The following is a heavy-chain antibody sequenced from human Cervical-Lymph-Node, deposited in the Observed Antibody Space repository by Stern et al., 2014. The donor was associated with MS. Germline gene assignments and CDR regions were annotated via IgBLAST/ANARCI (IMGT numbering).Heavy chain of an antibody. Sequence: VQLVESGAEVKKPGASVKVSCKASGYTFTAYYLHWVRQAPGQGLAWMGWVNPNSGGTSYAPKFPGRVPMTRDTSTSTAFMELSTLTSDDTAFYYCARGPNEHWGGHYNSNGMDVWGQGTTVTVSS. D-gene: IGHD2-21*01. CDR1: GYTFTAYY. CDR2: VNPNSGGT. V-gene: IGHV1-2*02. J-gene: IGHJ6*02. CDR3: ARGPNEHWGGHYNSNGMDV.